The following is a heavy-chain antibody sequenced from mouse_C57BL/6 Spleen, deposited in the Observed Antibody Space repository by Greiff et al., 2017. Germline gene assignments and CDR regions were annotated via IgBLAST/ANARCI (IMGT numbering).Heavy chain of an antibody. Sequence: EVQRVESGGGLVQPGGSLKLSCAASGFTFSDYYMYWVRQTPEKRLEWVAYISNGGGSTYYPDTVKDRYTISRDNAKNTLYLQLSRLKSEDTAVYYCACFYVVYSAWFAYWGQGTLVTVSA. V-gene: IGHV5-12*01. J-gene: IGHJ3*01. CDR3: ACFYVVYSAWFAY. CDR1: GFTFSDYY. CDR2: ISNGGGST. D-gene: IGHD2-3*01.